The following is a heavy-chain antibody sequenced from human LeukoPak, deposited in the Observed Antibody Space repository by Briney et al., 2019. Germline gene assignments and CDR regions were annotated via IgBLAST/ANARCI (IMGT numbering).Heavy chain of an antibody. J-gene: IGHJ4*02. V-gene: IGHV3-48*03. CDR3: ARDTLSGLAFY. Sequence: PGGSLRLSCAASGFTFCDYEMNWVRQAPGKGLEWVSYISSSGSTIYYADSVKGRFTISRDNAKNSLFLQMNSLRAEDTAVYYCARDTLSGLAFYWGQGTLVTVSS. CDR2: ISSSGSTI. CDR1: GFTFCDYE. D-gene: IGHD3-16*01.